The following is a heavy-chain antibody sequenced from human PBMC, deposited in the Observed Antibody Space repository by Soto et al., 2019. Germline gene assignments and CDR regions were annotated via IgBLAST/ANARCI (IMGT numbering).Heavy chain of an antibody. V-gene: IGHV4-39*01. J-gene: IGHJ5*02. CDR3: ARQGYSSSWYGVAVAGIPRRNWFDP. CDR1: GGSISSSSYY. Sequence: SETLSLTCTVSGGSISSSSYYWGWIRQPPGKGLEWIGSIYYSGSTYYNPSLKSRVTISVDTSKNQFSLKLSSVTAADTAVYYCARQGYSSSWYGVAVAGIPRRNWFDPWGQGSLVTVSS. CDR2: IYYSGST. D-gene: IGHD6-13*01.